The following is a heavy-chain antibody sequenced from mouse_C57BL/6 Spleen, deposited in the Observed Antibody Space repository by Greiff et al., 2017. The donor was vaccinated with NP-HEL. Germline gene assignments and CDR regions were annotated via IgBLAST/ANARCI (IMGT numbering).Heavy chain of an antibody. J-gene: IGHJ3*01. CDR1: GYTFTSYW. Sequence: VQLQQSGAELAKPGASVKLSCKASGYTFTSYWMHWVKQRPGQGLAWIGYINPSSGYTKYNQKFKDKATLTADKSSSTAYMQLSSLTYEDSAVYYCARRDDYDGSWFAYWGQGTLVTVSA. V-gene: IGHV1-7*01. CDR2: INPSSGYT. CDR3: ARRDDYDGSWFAY. D-gene: IGHD2-4*01.